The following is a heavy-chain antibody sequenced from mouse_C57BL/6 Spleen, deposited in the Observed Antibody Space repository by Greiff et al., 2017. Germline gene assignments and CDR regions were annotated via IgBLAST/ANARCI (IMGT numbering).Heavy chain of an antibody. CDR1: GFNIKNTY. V-gene: IGHV14-3*01. J-gene: IGHJ4*01. D-gene: IGHD1-1*02. CDR2: IDPANGNT. CDR3: AREALWDKAMDY. Sequence: VQLQQSVAELVRPGASVKLSCTASGFNIKNTYMHWVKQRPEQGLEWIGRIDPANGNTTYAPKFQGKATITAVTSSNTASLQLSSLTSADTAIYYCAREALWDKAMDYWGQGTSVTVSS.